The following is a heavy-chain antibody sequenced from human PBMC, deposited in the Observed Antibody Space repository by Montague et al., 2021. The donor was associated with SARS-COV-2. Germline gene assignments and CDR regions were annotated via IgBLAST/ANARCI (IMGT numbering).Heavy chain of an antibody. D-gene: IGHD2-2*01. CDR2: INYNGSA. Sequence: ETLSLTCTVSGGSISSYYWNWIRQSPGKGLEWIGYINYNGSANYNPSLKSRVTISVDTSKNQLSLNLSSVTAADTAVYYCARRGVVVIPAVVEYYYGMDVWGQGTTVTVSS. CDR3: ARRGVVVIPAVVEYYYGMDV. J-gene: IGHJ6*02. V-gene: IGHV4-59*01. CDR1: GGSISSYY.